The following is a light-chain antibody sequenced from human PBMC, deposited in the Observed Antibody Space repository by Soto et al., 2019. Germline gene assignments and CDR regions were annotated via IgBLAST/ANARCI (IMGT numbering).Light chain of an antibody. CDR2: LNSDGSH. CDR3: QTWGTGTVV. V-gene: IGLV4-69*01. J-gene: IGLJ2*01. Sequence: MLTQSPSASASLGASVKLTCTLSSGHSSYAIAWHQQQPEKGPRYLMKLNSDGSHSKGDGIPDRFSGSSSGAERYLTISSLQSEDEADYYCQTWGTGTVVFGGGTKLTVL. CDR1: SGHSSYA.